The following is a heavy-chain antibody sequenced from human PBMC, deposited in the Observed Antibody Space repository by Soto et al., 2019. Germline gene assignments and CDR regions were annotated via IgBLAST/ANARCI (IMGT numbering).Heavy chain of an antibody. CDR1: GFTFSSYS. CDR3: ARDPSRLVREEFDY. D-gene: IGHD6-13*01. V-gene: IGHV3-21*01. CDR2: ISSSSSYI. Sequence: EVQLVESGGGLVKPGGSLRRSCAASGFTFSSYSMNWVRQAPGKGLEWVSSISSSSSYIYYADSVKGRFTIPRDNAKNSLYLQMNSLRAEDTAVYYCARDPSRLVREEFDYWGQGTLVTVSS. J-gene: IGHJ4*02.